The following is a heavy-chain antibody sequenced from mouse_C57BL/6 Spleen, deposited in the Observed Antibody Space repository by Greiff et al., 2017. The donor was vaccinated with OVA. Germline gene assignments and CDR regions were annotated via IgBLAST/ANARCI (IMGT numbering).Heavy chain of an antibody. Sequence: DVKLVESGGGLVQPKGSLKLSCAASGFTFNTYAMHWVRQAPGKGLEWVARIRSKSSNYATYYADSVKDRFTISRDDSQSMLYLQMNNLKTEDTAMYYCVRGNYGSSYVWFAYWGQGTLVTVSA. CDR2: IRSKSSNYAT. CDR1: GFTFNTYA. D-gene: IGHD1-1*01. J-gene: IGHJ3*01. CDR3: VRGNYGSSYVWFAY. V-gene: IGHV10-3*01.